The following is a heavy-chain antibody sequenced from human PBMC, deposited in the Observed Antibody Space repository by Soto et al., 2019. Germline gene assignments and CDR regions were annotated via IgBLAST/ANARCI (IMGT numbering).Heavy chain of an antibody. CDR1: GGSISSSSYY. Sequence: QLQLQESGPGLVKPSETLSLTCTVSGGSISSSSYYWGWIRQPPGKGLEWIGSIYYSGSTYYNPSLKSRVPIPVATSRNHFSWRRGLGTPAAPPVNSVAGKAGEARGFAPWGQGTWVT. CDR3: AGKAGEARGFAP. J-gene: IGHJ5*02. V-gene: IGHV4-39*01. D-gene: IGHD1-26*01. CDR2: IYYSGST.